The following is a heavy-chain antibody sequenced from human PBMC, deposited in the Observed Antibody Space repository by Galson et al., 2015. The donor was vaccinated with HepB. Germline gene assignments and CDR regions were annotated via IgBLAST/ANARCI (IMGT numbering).Heavy chain of an antibody. CDR1: GFTFNLYV. Sequence: SLRLSCAASGFTFNLYVIYWVRQAPGKGLEWVAAISYDGSKKYYADSVKGRFIISRDNSKNTLYLQMSSLRHEDTAVYYCAKVRTTAVAGTVSFDYWGQGTLVTVSS. J-gene: IGHJ4*02. D-gene: IGHD4-11*01. CDR3: AKVRTTAVAGTVSFDY. CDR2: ISYDGSKK. V-gene: IGHV3-30*18.